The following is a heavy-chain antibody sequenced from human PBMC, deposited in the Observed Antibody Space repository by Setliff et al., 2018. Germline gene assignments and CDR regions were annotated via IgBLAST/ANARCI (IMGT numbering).Heavy chain of an antibody. CDR3: AREIRVVVPAAPRYYGMDV. V-gene: IGHV1-2*02. CDR1: GYTFTGYY. D-gene: IGHD2-2*01. J-gene: IGHJ6*02. Sequence: ASVKVSCKASGYTFTGYYMHWVRQAPGQGLEWMGWINPNSGGTNYAQKFQGRVTMTRDTSISTAYMGLSRLRSDDTAVYYCAREIRVVVPAAPRYYGMDVWGQGTTVTVSS. CDR2: INPNSGGT.